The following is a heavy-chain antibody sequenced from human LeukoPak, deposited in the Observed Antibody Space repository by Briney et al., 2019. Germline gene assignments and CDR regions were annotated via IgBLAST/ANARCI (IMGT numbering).Heavy chain of an antibody. CDR3: ARPVTMVRGVQPEDAFGI. CDR2: IYPGDSDT. Sequence: GESLKISCKGSGYSFTGYWIGWVRQMPGKGLEWMGIIYPGDSDTRYSPSFQGQVTISADKSISTAYLQWSSLKASDTAMYYCARPVTMVRGVQPEDAFGIWGQGTMVTVSS. CDR1: GYSFTGYW. J-gene: IGHJ3*02. D-gene: IGHD3-10*01. V-gene: IGHV5-51*01.